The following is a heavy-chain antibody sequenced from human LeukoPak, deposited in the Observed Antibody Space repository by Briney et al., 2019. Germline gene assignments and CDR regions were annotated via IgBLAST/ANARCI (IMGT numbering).Heavy chain of an antibody. CDR2: IRYSGST. CDR1: GDSINSGDYY. Sequence: SETLSLTCTVSGDSINSGDYYWGWIRQPPGKGLEWIGNIRYSGSTYYSPSLKSRVTISLDTSKNQFSLKLTPMTAADTAVYYCAKRRGGSSELDPWGQGTLVTVS. D-gene: IGHD6-6*01. V-gene: IGHV4-39*01. J-gene: IGHJ5*02. CDR3: AKRRGGSSELDP.